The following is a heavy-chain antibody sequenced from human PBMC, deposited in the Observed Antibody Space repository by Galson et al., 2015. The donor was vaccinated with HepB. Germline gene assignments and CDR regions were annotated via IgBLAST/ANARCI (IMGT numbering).Heavy chain of an antibody. CDR3: ATPYYDILTGYYPRPDAFDI. CDR2: FDPEDGET. V-gene: IGHV1-24*01. CDR1: GYTLTELS. J-gene: IGHJ3*02. Sequence: SVKVSCKVSGYTLTELSMHWVRQAPGKGLEWMGGFDPEDGETIYAQKFQGRVTMTEDTSTDTAYMELSSLRSEDTAVYYCATPYYDILTGYYPRPDAFDIWGQGTMVTVSS. D-gene: IGHD3-9*01.